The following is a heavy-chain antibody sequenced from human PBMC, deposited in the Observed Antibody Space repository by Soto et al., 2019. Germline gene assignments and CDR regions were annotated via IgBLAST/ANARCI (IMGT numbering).Heavy chain of an antibody. CDR3: ARGNHRWLQLWYFDL. V-gene: IGHV1-69*12. CDR2: IIPIFGTV. CDR1: GGTFSNYP. J-gene: IGHJ2*01. Sequence: QVQLVQSGAEVKKPGSSVKVSCKASGGTFSNYPISWVRQAPGQGLEWMGGIIPIFGTVNYAQKFQGRVTITADESTRTAYMELRRLRSEETAVYYCARGNHRWLQLWYFDLWGRGTLVTVSS. D-gene: IGHD5-12*01.